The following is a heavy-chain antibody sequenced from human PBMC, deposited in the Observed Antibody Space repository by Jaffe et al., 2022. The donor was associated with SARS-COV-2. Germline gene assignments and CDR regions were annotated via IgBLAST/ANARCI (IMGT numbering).Heavy chain of an antibody. D-gene: IGHD1-26*01. J-gene: IGHJ4*02. CDR2: INPSGGST. Sequence: QVQLVQSGAEVKKPGASVKVSCRASGYIFTDFDVHWVRQVPGQGLEWMGLINPSGGSTRYSEKLQDRVTMTRDTSSSTVYVDLSSLRSEDTAVYYCARVGGEWEPYFDYWGQGTLLTVSS. V-gene: IGHV1-46*04. CDR1: GYIFTDFD. CDR3: ARVGGEWEPYFDY.